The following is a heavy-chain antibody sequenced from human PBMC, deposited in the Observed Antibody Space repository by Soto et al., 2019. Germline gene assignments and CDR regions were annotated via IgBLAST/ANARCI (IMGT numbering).Heavy chain of an antibody. CDR2: INHSGST. D-gene: IGHD5-12*01. J-gene: IGHJ5*02. Sequence: PSNTLFLTCAVYVRPFTGYYRRCLRQTPGKGLEWIGEINHSGSTNYNPSLKSRVTISVDTSKNQFSLKLSSVTAADTAVYYCARPLSGYEKKGVGNWFDPWGQG. CDR3: ARPLSGYEKKGVGNWFDP. V-gene: IGHV4-34*01. CDR1: VRPFTGYY.